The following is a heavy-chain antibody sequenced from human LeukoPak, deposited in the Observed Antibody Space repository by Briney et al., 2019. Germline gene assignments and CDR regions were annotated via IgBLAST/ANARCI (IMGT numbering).Heavy chain of an antibody. CDR3: ARPDGSSSSWYGGFDY. Sequence: GESLKISCKGSGYSFTSYWIGWVRQMPGKGLEWMGIIYPGDSDTRYSPSFQGQVTISADKSNSTAYLQWSSLKASDTAMYYCARPDGSSSSWYGGFDYWGQGTLVTVSS. CDR2: IYPGDSDT. CDR1: GYSFTSYW. V-gene: IGHV5-51*01. D-gene: IGHD6-13*01. J-gene: IGHJ4*02.